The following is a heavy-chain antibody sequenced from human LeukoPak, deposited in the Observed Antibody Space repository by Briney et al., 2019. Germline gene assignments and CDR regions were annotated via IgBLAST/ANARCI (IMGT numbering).Heavy chain of an antibody. J-gene: IGHJ4*02. CDR2: ISYDGSNK. D-gene: IGHD6-6*01. CDR1: GFTFSSYA. Sequence: GALRLSCAASGFTFSSYAMHWVSQAPGKGLEWVAVISYDGSNKYYADSVKGRFTISRDNSKNTLYLQMNSLRAEDTAVYYCARDRDSSSFLDYWGQGTLVTVSS. CDR3: ARDRDSSSFLDY. V-gene: IGHV3-30-3*01.